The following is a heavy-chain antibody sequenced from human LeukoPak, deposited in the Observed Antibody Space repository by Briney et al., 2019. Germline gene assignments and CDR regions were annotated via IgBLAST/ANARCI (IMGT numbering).Heavy chain of an antibody. CDR1: GFTFSSYG. CDR2: ISYDGSNK. D-gene: IGHD5-18*01. Sequence: PGGSLRLSCAASGFTFSSYGMHWVRQAPGKGLEWVAVISYDGSNKYYADSVKGRFTISRDNSKNTLYLQMNSLRAEDTAVYYCARDVGGIQLWSYYFDYWGQGTLVTVSS. V-gene: IGHV3-30*03. J-gene: IGHJ4*02. CDR3: ARDVGGIQLWSYYFDY.